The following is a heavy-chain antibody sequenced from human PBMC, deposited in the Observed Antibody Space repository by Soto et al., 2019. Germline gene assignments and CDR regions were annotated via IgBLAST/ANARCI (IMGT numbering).Heavy chain of an antibody. CDR2: ISYDGSNK. J-gene: IGHJ4*02. D-gene: IGHD3-22*01. CDR3: AKDPDYYDSSGYYYLDY. V-gene: IGHV3-30*18. Sequence: GSLRLSCAASGFTFSRYGIHWVRQAPGKGLEWVAVISYDGSNKYYADSVKGRFTISRDNSKNTLYLQMNSLRAEDTAVYYCAKDPDYYDSSGYYYLDYWGQGTLVTVSS. CDR1: GFTFSRYG.